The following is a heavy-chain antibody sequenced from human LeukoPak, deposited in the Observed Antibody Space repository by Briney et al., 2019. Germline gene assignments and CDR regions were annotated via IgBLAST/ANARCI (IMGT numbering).Heavy chain of an antibody. V-gene: IGHV1-18*01. CDR2: ISAYNGNT. CDR3: ARLPGYDIADYYYYYMDV. D-gene: IGHD3-9*01. J-gene: IGHJ6*03. Sequence: GASVKVSCKASGYTFTSYGISWVRQAPGQGLEWMGWISAYNGNTNYAQKLQGRVTMTTDTSTSTAYMELRSLRSDDTAVYYCARLPGYDIADYYYYYMDVWGKGTTATVSS. CDR1: GYTFTSYG.